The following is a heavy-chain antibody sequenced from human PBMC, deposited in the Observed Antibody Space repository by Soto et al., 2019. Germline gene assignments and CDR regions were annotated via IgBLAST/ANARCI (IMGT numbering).Heavy chain of an antibody. Sequence: QEQLVESGGGVAQPGRSLRLSCAASGFTFTNYGKQWVRQAAGKGLEWVAVIWYDGINTHYTESVKGRFSITRDDSKNTLYLQMNSLRIEDTAVYHCARVYPFYASDLWGQGTLVTVSS. D-gene: IGHD3-16*01. CDR1: GFTFTNYG. CDR2: IWYDGINT. V-gene: IGHV3-33*01. J-gene: IGHJ5*02. CDR3: ARVYPFYASDL.